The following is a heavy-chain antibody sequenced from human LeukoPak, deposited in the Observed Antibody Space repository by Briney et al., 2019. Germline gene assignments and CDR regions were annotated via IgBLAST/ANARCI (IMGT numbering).Heavy chain of an antibody. CDR1: GFTFSSYA. V-gene: IGHV3-23*01. D-gene: IGHD3-22*01. J-gene: IGHJ4*02. Sequence: GGSLRLSCAASGFTFSSYAMSWVRQAPGKGLEWVSAISGSGGSTYYADSVKGRFTISRDNSKNTAYLQMNSLKTEDTAVYYCTFPYYYDSSGYYALYYWGQGTLVTVSS. CDR2: ISGSGGST. CDR3: TFPYYYDSSGYYALYY.